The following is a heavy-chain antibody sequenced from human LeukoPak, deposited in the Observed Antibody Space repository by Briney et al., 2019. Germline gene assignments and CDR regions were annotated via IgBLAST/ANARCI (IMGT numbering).Heavy chain of an antibody. CDR1: GFTFSGSA. Sequence: HSGGSLRLSCAASGFTFSGSAMHWVRQASGKGLEWVGRIRSKANNDATAYSASVKGRFTISRDDSENTAYLQMNSLKTEDTAVYYCARVGPGCSSSCAFDIWGQGTMVTVSS. V-gene: IGHV3-73*01. CDR2: IRSKANNDAT. D-gene: IGHD6-6*01. CDR3: ARVGPGCSSSCAFDI. J-gene: IGHJ3*02.